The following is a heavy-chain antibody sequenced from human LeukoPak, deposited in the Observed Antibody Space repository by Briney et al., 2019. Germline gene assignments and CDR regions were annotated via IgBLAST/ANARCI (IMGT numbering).Heavy chain of an antibody. Sequence: PGGSLRLSCAASGFTFSSYWMRWVRQVPGKGLVWVSRINTDGATTTYADSVKGRFTISRDNAKNTLYLQMTSLGAEDTALYYCARDPWGYRAGVMDFWGLGTLVTVSS. D-gene: IGHD1-1*01. CDR2: INTDGATT. J-gene: IGHJ4*02. V-gene: IGHV3-74*01. CDR1: GFTFSSYW. CDR3: ARDPWGYRAGVMDF.